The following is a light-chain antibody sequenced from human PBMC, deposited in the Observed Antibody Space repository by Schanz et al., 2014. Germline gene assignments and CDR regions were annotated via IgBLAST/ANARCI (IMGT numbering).Light chain of an antibody. CDR1: QTLTSNY. Sequence: EIVMTQSPGTLSLSPGERAILSCRASQTLTSNYLAWYQQKPGQAPRLLVYGASSRATGIPDKFSGSGSGTDFTLTISRLEPEDFAVYYCHQYINSPFTFGPGTKLDLK. V-gene: IGKV3-20*01. CDR3: HQYINSPFT. J-gene: IGKJ3*01. CDR2: GAS.